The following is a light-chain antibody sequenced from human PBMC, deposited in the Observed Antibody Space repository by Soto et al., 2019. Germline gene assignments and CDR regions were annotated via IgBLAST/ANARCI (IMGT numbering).Light chain of an antibody. V-gene: IGKV3-20*01. Sequence: EIVLTQSPGTLSLSPGERATLSCRASQSVSSSYLAWYQQKPGQAPRLLIYGASSRATGIPDRFSGSGSGTVFSLTISRLEPEDFAVYYCQQYSRPPTFGGGTKVEIK. CDR2: GAS. CDR3: QQYSRPPT. CDR1: QSVSSSY. J-gene: IGKJ4*01.